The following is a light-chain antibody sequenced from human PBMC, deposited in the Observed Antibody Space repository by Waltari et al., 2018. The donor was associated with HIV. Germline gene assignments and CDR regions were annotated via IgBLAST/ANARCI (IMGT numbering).Light chain of an antibody. CDR1: NSDIGAYDY. CDR2: EVT. J-gene: IGLJ3*02. V-gene: IGLV2-14*01. Sequence: QSVLTQPASVSGSPGQSITISCTGTNSDIGAYDYVSWYQQHPAKAPKLLIYEVTIRSPGISYRFFGSKSGNTASMTISGLQAEDEAHYYCSSYAATTTIVFGGGTRLTVL. CDR3: SSYAATTTIV.